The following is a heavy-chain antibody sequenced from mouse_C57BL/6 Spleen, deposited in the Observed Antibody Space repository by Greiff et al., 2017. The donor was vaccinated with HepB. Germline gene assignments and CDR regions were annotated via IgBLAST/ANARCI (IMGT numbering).Heavy chain of an antibody. J-gene: IGHJ2*01. CDR2: IYPGDGDT. Sequence: QVQLQQSGPELVKPGASVKISCKASGYAFSSSWMNWVKQRPGKGLEWIGRIYPGDGDTNYNGKFKGKATLTADKSSSTAYMQLRSLTSEDSAVYFCARQGYFDYWGQGTTLTVSS. V-gene: IGHV1-82*01. CDR3: ARQGYFDY. CDR1: GYAFSSSW.